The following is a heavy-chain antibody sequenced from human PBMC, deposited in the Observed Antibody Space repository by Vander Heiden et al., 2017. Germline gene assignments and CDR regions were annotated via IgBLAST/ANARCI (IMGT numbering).Heavy chain of an antibody. CDR1: GGSISNYY. CDR2: IYFSGNT. CDR3: ASQDYSKAGYDY. D-gene: IGHD4-4*01. Sequence: QVQLQESGPGLVKPSETLSLTCTVSGGSISNYYWNWIRQPPGKGLEWIGYIYFSGNTNYTPSLKNRVTISVDTSKNQFSLKLSSVTAADTAVYYCASQDYSKAGYDYWGQGTLVTVSS. V-gene: IGHV4-59*01. J-gene: IGHJ4*02.